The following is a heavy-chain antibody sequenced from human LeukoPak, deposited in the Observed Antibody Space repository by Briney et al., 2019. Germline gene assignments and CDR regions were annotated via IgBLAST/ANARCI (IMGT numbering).Heavy chain of an antibody. Sequence: SETLSLTCAVYGGSFSGYYWSWIRQPPGKGLEWIGEINHSGSTNYNPSLKSRVTISVDTSKNQFSLKLSSVTAADTAVYYCARHAVVVVGATRWFDPWGQGTLVTVSS. V-gene: IGHV4-34*01. D-gene: IGHD1-26*01. CDR1: GGSFSGYY. J-gene: IGHJ5*02. CDR2: INHSGST. CDR3: ARHAVVVVGATRWFDP.